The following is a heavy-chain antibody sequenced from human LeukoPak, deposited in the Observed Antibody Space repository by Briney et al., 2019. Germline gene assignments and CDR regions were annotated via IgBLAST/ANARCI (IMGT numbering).Heavy chain of an antibody. J-gene: IGHJ4*02. V-gene: IGHV3-11*06. CDR1: GGSISSGDYY. CDR3: ASSYSSSWYVPGSVDY. CDR2: ISSSSSYI. Sequence: LSLTCTVSGGSISSGDYYWSWIRQPPGKGLEWVSSISSSSSYIYYADSVKGRFTISRDNAKNSLYLLMNSLRAEDTAVYYCASSYSSSWYVPGSVDYWGQGTLVTVSS. D-gene: IGHD6-13*01.